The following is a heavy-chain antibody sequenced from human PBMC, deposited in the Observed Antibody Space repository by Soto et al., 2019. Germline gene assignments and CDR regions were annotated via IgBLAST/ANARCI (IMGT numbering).Heavy chain of an antibody. D-gene: IGHD4-17*01. CDR3: ARDKSPRPYGDYYPLIVDY. CDR2: ISAYNGNR. V-gene: IGHV1-18*01. Sequence: QVQLVQSGAEVKKPGASVKVSCKASGYTFTSYGISWVRQAPGQGLEWMGWISAYNGNRNYAQKLQGRVTMTTDTSKSTAYMELRSLRSDDTAVYYCARDKSPRPYGDYYPLIVDYWGQGTLVTVSS. J-gene: IGHJ4*02. CDR1: GYTFTSYG.